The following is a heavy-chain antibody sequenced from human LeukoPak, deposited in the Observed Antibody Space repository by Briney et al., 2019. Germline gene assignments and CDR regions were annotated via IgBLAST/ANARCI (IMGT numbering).Heavy chain of an antibody. Sequence: GGTLRLSCAASGFTFSSYGMSWVRQAPGKGLEWVSAISGSGGSTYYADSVKGRFTISRDNSKNTLYLQMNSLRAEDTAVYYCARHVVAVGFDYWGQGTLVTVSS. CDR3: ARHVVAVGFDY. D-gene: IGHD3-22*01. J-gene: IGHJ4*02. CDR1: GFTFSSYG. CDR2: ISGSGGST. V-gene: IGHV3-23*01.